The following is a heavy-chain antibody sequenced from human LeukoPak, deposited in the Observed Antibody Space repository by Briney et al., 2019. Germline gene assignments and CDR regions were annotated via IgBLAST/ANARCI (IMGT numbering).Heavy chain of an antibody. V-gene: IGHV1-8*01. D-gene: IGHD2-2*02. Sequence: ASVKVSCKASGYTFTSYDINWVRQATGQGLEWMGWMNPNSGNTGYAQKFQGRVTMTRNTSISTAYMELSSLRSEDTAVYYCARAFQDVGYCRYTSCYIVIHLFHPRGQGTLVTVSS. CDR1: GYTFTSYD. CDR3: ARAFQDVGYCRYTSCYIVIHLFHP. CDR2: MNPNSGNT. J-gene: IGHJ5*02.